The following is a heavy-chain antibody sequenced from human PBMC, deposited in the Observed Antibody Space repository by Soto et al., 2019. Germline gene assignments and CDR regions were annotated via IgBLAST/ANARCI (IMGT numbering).Heavy chain of an antibody. D-gene: IGHD3-10*01. V-gene: IGHV4-4*02. CDR3: ARETRPVWFGGCYFDL. J-gene: IGHJ2*01. CDR1: SGSISSDHW. Sequence: QVQLQESGPGLVKPSGTVSLTCDVSSGSISSDHWWSWVRQSPGKGLEWIGEIHRNGISNQNPSLKSRVTITIDTSKNHFSFKMNSVTAADTAVYYCARETRPVWFGGCYFDLWGRGALVFVSS. CDR2: IHRNGIS.